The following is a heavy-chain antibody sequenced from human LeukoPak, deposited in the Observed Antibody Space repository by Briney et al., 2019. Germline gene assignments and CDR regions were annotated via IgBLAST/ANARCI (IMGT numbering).Heavy chain of an antibody. Sequence: GASVKVSCKASGYTFINNWMHWVRQAPGQGLEWIGLINPTGTGTLYAQKCQGRVTMTRDMSTSTDYMELSSLRSEETAVYYCARDHSVGGIAWWFDPWGQGTLVTVSS. CDR3: ARDHSVGGIAWWFDP. V-gene: IGHV1-46*01. J-gene: IGHJ5*02. D-gene: IGHD3-10*01. CDR2: INPTGTGT. CDR1: GYTFINNW.